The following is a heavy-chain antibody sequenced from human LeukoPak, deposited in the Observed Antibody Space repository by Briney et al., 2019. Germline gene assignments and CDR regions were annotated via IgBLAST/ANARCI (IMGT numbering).Heavy chain of an antibody. D-gene: IGHD3-16*01. CDR3: ARGGGLDV. CDR2: ISDSSHAI. V-gene: IGHV3-48*01. Sequence: GGSLRLSCAASGFTFSSYSMIWVRQAPGKGLEWVSYISDSSHAIYHADSVKGRFTISRDNAKDSLYLQMSNLRAEDTAVYFCARGGGLDVWGQGATVTVSS. CDR1: GFTFSSYS. J-gene: IGHJ6*02.